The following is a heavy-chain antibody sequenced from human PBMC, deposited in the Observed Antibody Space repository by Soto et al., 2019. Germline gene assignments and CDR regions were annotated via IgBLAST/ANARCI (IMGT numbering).Heavy chain of an antibody. V-gene: IGHV1-69*01. CDR2: CVPIFVSE. Sequence: QLHLVQSGAEVKKAGSSVKVSCKASGGTVSSYAITGVRQAPGKGLEWMGGCVPIFVSEHYAPKLQGRITITADESTSTAYMELSGLTSEDTAIYYCARDVSSDTTGFRGYDLWGQGTQVTVAS. J-gene: IGHJ4*02. D-gene: IGHD3-10*01. CDR1: GGTVSSYA. CDR3: ARDVSSDTTGFRGYDL.